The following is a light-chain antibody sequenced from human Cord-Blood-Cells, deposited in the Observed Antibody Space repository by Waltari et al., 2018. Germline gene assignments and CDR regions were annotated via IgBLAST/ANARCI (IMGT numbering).Light chain of an antibody. J-gene: IGLJ2*01. CDR1: SSDVGGDNY. CDR3: SSYAGSNNLV. CDR2: EVS. Sequence: QSALTQPPSASGSPGQSVTISCTGTSSDVGGDNYVSWYQQHPGKAPKLMIYEVSKRPSGVPDRFSRSKSGNSASLTVSGLQAEDEADYYCSSYAGSNNLVFGGGTKLTVL. V-gene: IGLV2-8*01.